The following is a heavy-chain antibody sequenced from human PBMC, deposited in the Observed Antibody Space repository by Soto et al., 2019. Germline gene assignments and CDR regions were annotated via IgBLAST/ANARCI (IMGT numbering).Heavy chain of an antibody. CDR3: ARDLPPLDY. CDR2: INDYNSNK. V-gene: IGHV1-18*01. CDR1: GYTFTSNY. J-gene: IGHJ4*02. Sequence: QVQLVQSGAEVKKPGASVKVSCKASGYTFTSNYINWVRQAPGQGLEWMGWINDYNSNKNYAQKLQGRVTMTTDTSTSTAYMELRSLRSDDTSVYYCARDLPPLDYWGQGTLVTVSS.